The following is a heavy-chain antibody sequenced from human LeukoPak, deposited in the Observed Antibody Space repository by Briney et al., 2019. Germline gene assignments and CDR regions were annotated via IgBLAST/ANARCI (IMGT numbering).Heavy chain of an antibody. CDR3: ARQPFCSSTSCYLAGYYYYMDV. D-gene: IGHD2-2*01. CDR1: GGSISSSSYY. Sequence: SETLSLTCTVSGGSISSSSYYWGWIRQPPGKGLEWIGSIYYSGRTYYNPSLKSRVTISVDTSKNQFSLKLSFVTAADTAVYYCARQPFCSSTSCYLAGYYYYMDVWGKGTTVTVSS. J-gene: IGHJ6*03. V-gene: IGHV4-39*01. CDR2: IYYSGRT.